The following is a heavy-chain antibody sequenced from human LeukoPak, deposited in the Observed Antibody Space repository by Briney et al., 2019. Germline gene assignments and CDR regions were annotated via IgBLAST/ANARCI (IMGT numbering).Heavy chain of an antibody. CDR1: GYTFTSYG. Sequence: ASVKVSCKASGYTFTSYGISWVRQAPGQGLEWMGWISAYNGNTNYAQKRQGRVTMTTDTSTSTAYMELRSLRSDDTAVYYCARALKPLAIFGVVIHDAFDIWGQGTMVTVSS. J-gene: IGHJ3*02. V-gene: IGHV1-18*01. CDR2: ISAYNGNT. D-gene: IGHD3-3*01. CDR3: ARALKPLAIFGVVIHDAFDI.